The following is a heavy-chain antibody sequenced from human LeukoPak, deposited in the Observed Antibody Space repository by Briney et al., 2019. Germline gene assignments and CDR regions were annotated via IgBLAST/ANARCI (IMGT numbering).Heavy chain of an antibody. J-gene: IGHJ5*02. Sequence: ASVKVSCKASGYTFTSYGISWVRQAPGQGLEWMGWISAYNGNTNYAQKLQGRVTMTTDTSTSTAYMELRSLRSDDTAVYYCARFVVSDSSSWIRWFDPWGQGTLVTVSS. CDR2: ISAYNGNT. CDR1: GYTFTSYG. CDR3: ARFVVSDSSSWIRWFDP. V-gene: IGHV1-18*01. D-gene: IGHD6-13*01.